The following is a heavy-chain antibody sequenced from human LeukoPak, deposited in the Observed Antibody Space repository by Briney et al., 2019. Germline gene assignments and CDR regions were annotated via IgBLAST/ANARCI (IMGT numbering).Heavy chain of an antibody. J-gene: IGHJ4*02. Sequence: PGGSLRLSCAASRFTFSSYWMSWVRQAPGKGLEWVSAISGSGGSTYYADSVKGRFTISRDNSKNTLYLQMNSLRAEDTAVYYCAKSGDYYRNYYFDYWGQGTLVTVSS. CDR3: AKSGDYYRNYYFDY. D-gene: IGHD4-17*01. CDR1: RFTFSSYW. CDR2: ISGSGGST. V-gene: IGHV3-23*01.